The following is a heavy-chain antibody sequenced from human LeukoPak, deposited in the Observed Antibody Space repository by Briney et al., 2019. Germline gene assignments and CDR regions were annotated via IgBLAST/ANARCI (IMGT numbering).Heavy chain of an antibody. CDR1: GGSVSSGSYY. V-gene: IGHV4-61*02. CDR3: ARVRWGEGYFDY. CDR2: IYSSGST. Sequence: SQTLSLTCTVSGGSVSSGSYYWSWIRQPAGKGLEWIGRIYSSGSTNYNPSLKSRVTISVDTSKNQLSLKLSSVTAADTAVYYCARVRWGEGYFDYWGQGTLVTVSS. J-gene: IGHJ4*02. D-gene: IGHD7-27*01.